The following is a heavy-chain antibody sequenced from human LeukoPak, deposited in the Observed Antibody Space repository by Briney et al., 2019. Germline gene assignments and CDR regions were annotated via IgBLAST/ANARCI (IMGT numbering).Heavy chain of an antibody. J-gene: IGHJ6*03. CDR1: GGSISSSSYY. CDR3: ARHGRVGATSKQYYYYYYMDV. V-gene: IGHV4-39*01. Sequence: PSETLSLTCTVSGGSISSSSYYWGWIRQPPGKGLEWIGSIYYSGSTYYNPSLKSRVTISVDTSKNQFSLKLSSVTAADTAVYYCARHGRVGATSKQYYYYYYMDVWGKGTTVTISS. D-gene: IGHD1-26*01. CDR2: IYYSGST.